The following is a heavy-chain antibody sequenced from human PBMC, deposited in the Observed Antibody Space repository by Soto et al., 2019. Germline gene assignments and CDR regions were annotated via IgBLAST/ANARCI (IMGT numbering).Heavy chain of an antibody. CDR1: GYTFTSYG. D-gene: IGHD6-19*01. V-gene: IGHV1-18*04. CDR3: AREGYSSGWPGAPDY. Sequence: ASVKVSCKASGYTFTSYGISWVRQAPGQGLEWMGWISAYNGNTNYAQKLQGRVTMTTDTSTSTAYMELRSPRSDDTAVYYCAREGYSSGWPGAPDYWGQGTLVTVSS. CDR2: ISAYNGNT. J-gene: IGHJ4*02.